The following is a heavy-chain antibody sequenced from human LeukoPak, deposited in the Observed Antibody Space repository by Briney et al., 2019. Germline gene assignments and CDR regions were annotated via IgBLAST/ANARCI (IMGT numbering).Heavy chain of an antibody. D-gene: IGHD3-16*01. V-gene: IGHV4-4*07. J-gene: IGHJ2*01. CDR3: ARAGEGDYASPLNWYFDL. CDR2: IHTSGNT. Sequence: PSETLSLTCTVSGGSISSYYWSWIRQPAGKGLEWIGRIHTSGNTNYNPSLKSRVSMSVDMSKTQFSLKLSSVTAADTAVYYCARAGEGDYASPLNWYFDLWGRGTLVTVSS. CDR1: GGSISSYY.